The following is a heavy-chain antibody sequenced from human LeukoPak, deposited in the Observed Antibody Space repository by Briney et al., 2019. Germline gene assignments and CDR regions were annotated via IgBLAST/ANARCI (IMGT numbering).Heavy chain of an antibody. Sequence: GASVKVSCKASGYTFTGYYMHWVRQAPGQGLEWMGIINPSGGSTSYAQKFQGRVTMTRDMSTSTVYMELSSLRSEDTAVYYCARARKYDFWSGYSVYYYYYYYMDVWGKGTTVTVSS. D-gene: IGHD3-3*01. V-gene: IGHV1-46*01. CDR1: GYTFTGYY. CDR2: INPSGGST. J-gene: IGHJ6*03. CDR3: ARARKYDFWSGYSVYYYYYYYMDV.